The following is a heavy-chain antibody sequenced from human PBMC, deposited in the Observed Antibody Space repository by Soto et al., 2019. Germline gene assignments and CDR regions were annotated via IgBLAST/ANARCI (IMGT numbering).Heavy chain of an antibody. D-gene: IGHD3-10*01. CDR1: VDSRSSYF. J-gene: IGHJ5*02. CDR2: IHTTGIT. CDR3: ARQKFGEGWFDP. Sequence: SETLSLTCNVSVDSRSSYFCNWIRQPAGKAPEWIGRIHTTGITNNNPSLKSRVTMSVDTSKSQFSLKLRSVTAADTAVYYCARQKFGEGWFDPWGQGALVTVSS. V-gene: IGHV4-4*07.